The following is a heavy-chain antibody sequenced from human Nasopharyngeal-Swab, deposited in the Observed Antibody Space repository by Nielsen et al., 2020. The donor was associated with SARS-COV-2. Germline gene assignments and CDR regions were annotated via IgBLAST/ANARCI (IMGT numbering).Heavy chain of an antibody. J-gene: IGHJ6*02. Sequence: WVRQAPGQGLEWMGRINPSGGSTSYAQKFQGRVTMTRDTSTSTVYMELSSLRSEDTAMYYCAREGLGYYGSGGPYGMDVWGQGTTVTVSS. V-gene: IGHV1-46*01. CDR3: AREGLGYYGSGGPYGMDV. CDR2: INPSGGST. D-gene: IGHD3-10*01.